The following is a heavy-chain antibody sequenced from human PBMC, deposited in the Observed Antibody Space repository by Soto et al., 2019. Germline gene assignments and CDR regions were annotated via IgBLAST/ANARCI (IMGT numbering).Heavy chain of an antibody. CDR2: INAGNGNT. J-gene: IGHJ4*02. D-gene: IGHD6-13*01. V-gene: IGHV1-3*01. Sequence: QVQLVQSGAEVKKPGASVKVSCKASGYTFTSYAMHWVRQAPGQRLEWMGWINAGNGNTKYSQKFQGRVTITRDTSASTAYMELSGLRSEDTAVYYCARAIGYPRAYFDYWGQGTLVTVSS. CDR3: ARAIGYPRAYFDY. CDR1: GYTFTSYA.